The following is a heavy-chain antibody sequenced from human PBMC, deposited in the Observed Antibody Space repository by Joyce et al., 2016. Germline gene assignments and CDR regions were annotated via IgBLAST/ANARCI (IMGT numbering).Heavy chain of an antibody. V-gene: IGHV1-2*02. J-gene: IGHJ4*02. Sequence: QVQFVQSGAEVKKPGASVKVSCKASGQGLEWMGWINPNGGGTNYAKKFRARVTMTTDTSTSTGYMELNSLTSDDTAVYYCARVEMSTVRNIDHWGQGTLVTVSS. CDR1: G. CDR2: INPNGGGT. CDR3: ARVEMSTVRNIDH. D-gene: IGHD5-24*01.